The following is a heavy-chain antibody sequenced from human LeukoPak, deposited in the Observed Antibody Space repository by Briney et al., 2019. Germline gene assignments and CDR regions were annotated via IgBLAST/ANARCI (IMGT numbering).Heavy chain of an antibody. V-gene: IGHV4-61*08. D-gene: IGHD3-16*01. CDR2: IYHSGST. CDR3: ARVGDYALKD. Sequence: SETLSLTCTVSGGSISSGGYYWSWIRQPPGKGLEWIGYIYHSGSTNCNPSLKSRVTMSVDTSKNQFSLKLSSVTAADTAVYYCARVGDYALKDWGQGTLVTVSS. J-gene: IGHJ4*02. CDR1: GGSISSGGYY.